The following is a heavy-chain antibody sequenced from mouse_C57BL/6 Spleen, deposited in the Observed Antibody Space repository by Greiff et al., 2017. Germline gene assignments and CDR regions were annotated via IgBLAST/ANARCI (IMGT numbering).Heavy chain of an antibody. CDR2: IRPNSGST. V-gene: IGHV1-64*01. J-gene: IGHJ2*01. CDR3: AKRITTVVASYDCDY. CDR1: GYTFTSYW. D-gene: IGHD1-1*01. Sequence: QVQLQQPGAELVKPGASVKLSCKASGYTFTSYWMHWVKQRPGQGLEWIGMIRPNSGSTNYNEKFRSKATLTVDKSSSTAYMQLSSLTSEDSAVYYCAKRITTVVASYDCDYWGQGTTLTGSS.